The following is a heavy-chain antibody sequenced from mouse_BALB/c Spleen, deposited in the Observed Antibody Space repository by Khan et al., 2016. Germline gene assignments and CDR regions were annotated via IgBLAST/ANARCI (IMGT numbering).Heavy chain of an antibody. CDR3: ARDGRQLGLRTWFAY. CDR2: IWAGGST. D-gene: IGHD3-2*01. Sequence: QVQLKQSGPGLVAPSQSLSITCTVSGFSLTSYGVHWVRQPPGKGLEWLGVIWAGGSTNYNSALMSRLSISKDNSKSQVFLKMNSLQTDDTVMYYCARDGRQLGLRTWFAYWGQGTLVTVSA. J-gene: IGHJ3*01. V-gene: IGHV2-9*02. CDR1: GFSLTSYG.